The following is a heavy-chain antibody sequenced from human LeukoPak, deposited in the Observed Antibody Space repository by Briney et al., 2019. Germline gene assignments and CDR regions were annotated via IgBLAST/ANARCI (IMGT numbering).Heavy chain of an antibody. J-gene: IGHJ3*02. V-gene: IGHV3-7*01. Sequence: KSGGSLRLSCAASGFTFSSYWMSWVRQAPGKGLEWVANIKQDGSEKYYVDSVKGRFTISRDNAKNSLYLQMNSLRAEDTAVYYCAKDLVYCSSTSCLNLFDAFDIWGQGTMVTVSS. CDR2: IKQDGSEK. CDR3: AKDLVYCSSTSCLNLFDAFDI. CDR1: GFTFSSYW. D-gene: IGHD2-2*01.